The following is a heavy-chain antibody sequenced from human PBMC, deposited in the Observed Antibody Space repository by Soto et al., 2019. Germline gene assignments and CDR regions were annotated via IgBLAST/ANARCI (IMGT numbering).Heavy chain of an antibody. Sequence: QVQLVQSGAEVKKSGASVKVSCKASGYTFTSHDINWVRQATGQGLEWMGWMNPNSGNTGYAQKFQGRVTMTRNTSISPAYMEMSSLRSEDTAVYYCARWDYGYYARFDYWGQGALVTVSS. V-gene: IGHV1-8*01. D-gene: IGHD4-17*01. CDR1: GYTFTSHD. CDR3: ARWDYGYYARFDY. CDR2: MNPNSGNT. J-gene: IGHJ4*02.